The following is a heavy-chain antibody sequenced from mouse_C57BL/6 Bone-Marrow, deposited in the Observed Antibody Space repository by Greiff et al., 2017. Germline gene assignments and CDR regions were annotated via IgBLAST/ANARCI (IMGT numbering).Heavy chain of an antibody. J-gene: IGHJ3*01. CDR1: GYAFSSYW. CDR2: IYPGDGAS. V-gene: IGHV1-80*01. D-gene: IGHD3-2*02. CDR3: ARDAQAFAY. Sequence: VQLVESGAELVKPGASVKISCKASGYAFSSYWMNWVKQRPGKGLEWLGQIYPGDGASNYNGKFKGKATLTADKSSSTAYMQLSSLTSEDSAVYFCARDAQAFAYWGQGTLVTVSA.